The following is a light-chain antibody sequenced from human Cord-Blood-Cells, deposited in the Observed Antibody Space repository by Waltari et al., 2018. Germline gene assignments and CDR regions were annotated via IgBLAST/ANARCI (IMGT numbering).Light chain of an antibody. CDR2: AVS. CDR3: SSYTSSSTLV. CDR1: SSDVGGYNY. J-gene: IGLJ1*01. Sequence: QSALTQPASVSGSPGQSITTSCTGPSSDVGGYNYVSWYQQHPGKAPKLIIYAVSNRPSGVSHRFSGSKSGNTASLTISGLQAEDEPDYDCSSYTSSSTLVFGTGTKVTVL. V-gene: IGLV2-14*01.